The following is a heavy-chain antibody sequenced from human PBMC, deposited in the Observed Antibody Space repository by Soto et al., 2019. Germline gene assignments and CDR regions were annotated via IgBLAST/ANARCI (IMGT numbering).Heavy chain of an antibody. D-gene: IGHD2-21*02. V-gene: IGHV2-5*02. J-gene: IGHJ4*02. Sequence: QITLNESGPTLVKPTQTLTLTCTFSGFSLSTSGVGVGWIRQPPGKALEWLALIYWDDDKRYSPSLKSRLTITKDTSKNQVVLTMTNMDPVDTATYYCAHRQTYCGGDCYSGFDYWGQGTLVTVSS. CDR1: GFSLSTSGVG. CDR3: AHRQTYCGGDCYSGFDY. CDR2: IYWDDDK.